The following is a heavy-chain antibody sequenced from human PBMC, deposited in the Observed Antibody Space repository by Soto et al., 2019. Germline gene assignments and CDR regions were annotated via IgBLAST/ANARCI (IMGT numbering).Heavy chain of an antibody. Sequence: EVQLLESGGGLVQPGGSLRLSCAASGFTFSSYAMSWVRQAPGQGLEWVSAISGSGGSTYYADSGKGRFTISGDNSKNALDGQMSSRRAEDTAVYYGAKERGGCSGPHFDYWGEGTLVTVS. CDR3: AKERGGCSGPHFDY. CDR1: GFTFSSYA. D-gene: IGHD3-10*02. V-gene: IGHV3-23*01. J-gene: IGHJ4*02. CDR2: ISGSGGST.